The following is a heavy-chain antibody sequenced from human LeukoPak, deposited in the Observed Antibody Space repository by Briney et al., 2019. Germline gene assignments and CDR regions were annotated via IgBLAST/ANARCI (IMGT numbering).Heavy chain of an antibody. Sequence: SETLSLTYTVSGGSISSYYWSWIRQPPGKGLEWIGYIHSTGTTKYNPPLKSRVTISVDTSKSQFSLKLNSVTAADTAVYYCARGWSAFREFDYWGQGTLVTVSS. CDR2: IHSTGTT. CDR3: ARGWSAFREFDY. CDR1: GGSISSYY. J-gene: IGHJ4*02. D-gene: IGHD3-16*01. V-gene: IGHV4-59*01.